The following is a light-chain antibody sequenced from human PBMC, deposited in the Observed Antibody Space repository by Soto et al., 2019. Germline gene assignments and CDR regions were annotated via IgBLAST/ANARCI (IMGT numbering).Light chain of an antibody. CDR2: GAS. CDR3: QQYGSSPRT. V-gene: IGKV3-20*01. J-gene: IGKJ1*01. Sequence: EIVLTQSPGTLSLSPGERATLSCRASQSVSSSYLAWYQQKPGQAPRLLIYGASSRATGIPDRFRGSGSGTDFTLTIGGPEQEDFAVYYCQQYGSSPRTFGQGTKLEMK. CDR1: QSVSSSY.